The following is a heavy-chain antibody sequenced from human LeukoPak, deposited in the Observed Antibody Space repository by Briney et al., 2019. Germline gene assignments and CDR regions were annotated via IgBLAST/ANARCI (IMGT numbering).Heavy chain of an antibody. CDR1: DGSFGPYY. D-gene: IGHD5/OR15-5a*01. Sequence: PSETLSLTCAVSDGSFGPYYWSWIRQPPGKGLEYIGESNHSGSTNYNPSLKGRVTISVDKSKNQFSLRLSSLTAADTAVYFCARGRNLRIFDIWGQGTMVTVSS. CDR3: ARGRNLRIFDI. V-gene: IGHV4-34*01. J-gene: IGHJ3*02. CDR2: SNHSGST.